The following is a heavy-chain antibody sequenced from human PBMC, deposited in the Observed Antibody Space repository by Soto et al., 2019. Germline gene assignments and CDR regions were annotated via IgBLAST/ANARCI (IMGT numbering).Heavy chain of an antibody. D-gene: IGHD1-1*01. CDR3: ARERTGTTSMDV. CDR2: MNPNSCNT. V-gene: IGHV1-8*01. Sequence: QVQLVQSGAEVKKPGASVKVSCKASGYTFTSYDINWVRQATGHGLEWMGWMNPNSCNTGYAQKFRGRVTMTRNTSISTAYMELSSLRSEDTAVYYCARERTGTTSMDVWGQGTTVTVSS. CDR1: GYTFTSYD. J-gene: IGHJ6*02.